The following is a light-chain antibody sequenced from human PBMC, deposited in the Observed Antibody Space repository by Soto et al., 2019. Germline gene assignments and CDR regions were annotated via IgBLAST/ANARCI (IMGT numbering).Light chain of an antibody. CDR1: SSDVGSYKD. CDR2: DVS. CDR3: CAYADTFYV. V-gene: IGLV2-11*01. J-gene: IGLJ1*01. Sequence: QSVLTQPRSVSCSPGQSVTISCTGTSSDVGSYKDVSWYQHHPGKVPKLMIYDVSERPSGVPDRFSGSKSGNTASLTISGLQAEDEAIYYCCAYADTFYVFGTGTKVTVL.